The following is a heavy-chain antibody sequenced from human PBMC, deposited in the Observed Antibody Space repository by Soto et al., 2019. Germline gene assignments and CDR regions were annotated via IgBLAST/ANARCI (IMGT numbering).Heavy chain of an antibody. D-gene: IGHD2-8*01. CDR1: GYSFTSYW. V-gene: IGHV5-10-1*01. CDR3: ARSRNRKTAPNVFDY. J-gene: IGHJ4*02. Sequence: PGESLKISCKGSGYSFTSYWITWVRQMPGKGLEWMGTIDPRDSYTNYSPSFQGHVTISADKSISTAYLQWGSLKASDTAIYYCARSRNRKTAPNVFDYWGQGSLVT. CDR2: IDPRDSYT.